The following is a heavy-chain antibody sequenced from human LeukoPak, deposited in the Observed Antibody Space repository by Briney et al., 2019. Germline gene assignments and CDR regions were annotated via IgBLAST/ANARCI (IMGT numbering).Heavy chain of an antibody. CDR3: ARGPHYYDSNYPLTFDY. V-gene: IGHV3-21*01. CDR1: GFTFSSYS. CDR2: ISSSSSYI. J-gene: IGHJ4*02. Sequence: GGSLRLSCAASGFTFSSYSMNWVRQAPGKGLEWVSSISSSSSYIYYADSVKGRFTISRDNAKNSLYLQTNSLRAEDTAVYYCARGPHYYDSNYPLTFDYWGQGTLVTVSS. D-gene: IGHD3-22*01.